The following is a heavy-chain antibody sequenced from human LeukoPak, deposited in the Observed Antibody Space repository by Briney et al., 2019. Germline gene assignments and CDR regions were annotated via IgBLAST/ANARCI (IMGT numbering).Heavy chain of an antibody. CDR2: INPNSGGT. Sequence: ASVTVSCKASGYTFTGYYMHWVRQAPGQGLEWMGWINPNSGGTNYAQKFQGRVTMTRDTSISTAYMELSRLRSDDTAVYYCARPPLYSSSWNWFDPWGQGTLVTVSS. J-gene: IGHJ5*02. V-gene: IGHV1-2*02. D-gene: IGHD6-13*01. CDR1: GYTFTGYY. CDR3: ARPPLYSSSWNWFDP.